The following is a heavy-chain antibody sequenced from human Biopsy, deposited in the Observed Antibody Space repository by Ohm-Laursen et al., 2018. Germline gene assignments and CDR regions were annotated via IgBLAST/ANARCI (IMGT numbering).Heavy chain of an antibody. CDR1: GYTFSSYG. CDR3: ARGGTLVVVPTAVLHSFDI. J-gene: IGHJ3*02. CDR2: ISTYNGNT. D-gene: IGHD2-2*01. Sequence: ASVKVSCKASGYTFSSYGINWVRQAPGQGLEWLGWISTYNGNTNYAQNLQGRVTMTTGTSTSTAYMELRSLRSDDTAVYYCARGGTLVVVPTAVLHSFDIWGQGTMVTVSS. V-gene: IGHV1-18*01.